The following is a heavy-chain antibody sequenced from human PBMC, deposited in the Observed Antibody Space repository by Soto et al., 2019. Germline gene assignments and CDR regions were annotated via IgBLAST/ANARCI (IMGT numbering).Heavy chain of an antibody. CDR3: AFPALGYFDY. CDR1: GGSFSGYY. Sequence: SETLSLTCAVYGGSFSGYYWTWIRQPPGTGLEWIGEINHSGSTNYNPSLKSRVTISVDTSKNQFSLKLTSVTAADTAVYYVAFPALGYFDYWGQGTLVTVSS. D-gene: IGHD2-2*01. V-gene: IGHV4-34*01. CDR2: INHSGST. J-gene: IGHJ4*02.